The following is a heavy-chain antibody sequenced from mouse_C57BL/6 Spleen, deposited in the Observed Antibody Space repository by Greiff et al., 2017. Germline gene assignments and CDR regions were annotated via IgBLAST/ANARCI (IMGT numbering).Heavy chain of an antibody. Sequence: EVKVVESGGGLVQPGESLKLSCESNEYEFPSHDMSWVRKTPEKRLELVAAINSDGGSTYYPDTMERRFIISRDNTKKTLYLQMSSLRSEDTALYYCARRVAMITTYYFDYWGQGTTLTVSS. J-gene: IGHJ2*01. CDR2: INSDGGST. D-gene: IGHD2-4*01. CDR1: EYEFPSHD. V-gene: IGHV5-2*03. CDR3: ARRVAMITTYYFDY.